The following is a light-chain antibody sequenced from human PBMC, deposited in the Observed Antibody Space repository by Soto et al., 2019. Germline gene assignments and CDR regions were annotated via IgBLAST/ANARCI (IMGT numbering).Light chain of an antibody. V-gene: IGKV3-15*01. CDR2: GAS. CDR1: PIVSSN. J-gene: IGKJ1*01. Sequence: IVRPPSPATMSLSPGERAPLYGIAIPIVSSNLAWYQQKPGQAPRLLIYGASTRATGIPDRFSGSGSGKEFTLTISSLQPEDFEVYYCQKYNNWHRTCGHGTKGDIK. CDR3: QKYNNWHRT.